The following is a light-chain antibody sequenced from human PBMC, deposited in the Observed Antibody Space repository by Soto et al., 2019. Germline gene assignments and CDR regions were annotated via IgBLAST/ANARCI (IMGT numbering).Light chain of an antibody. CDR1: QGISNH. CDR3: QQYHSYPIT. Sequence: DIQMTQSPSSLSASVGDRVTITCRASQGISNHVAWFQQKPGKAPKSLIHAASTLRSGVSSKFSGSGSGTDFTLTISSLQPEDFATYSCQQYHSYPITFGQGTRLEIK. V-gene: IGKV1-16*02. CDR2: AAS. J-gene: IGKJ5*01.